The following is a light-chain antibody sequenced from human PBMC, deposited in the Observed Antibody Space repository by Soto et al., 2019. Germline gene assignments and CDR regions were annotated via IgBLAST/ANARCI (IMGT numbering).Light chain of an antibody. CDR2: GAS. CDR1: ESVSSN. V-gene: IGKV3-15*01. CDR3: QQYNKWRT. Sequence: EIVMTQSPATLSVSPGERATLSCRASESVSSNLAWYQQKPGQAPRLLIYGASTRATGIPARISGSGSGTDFTLTISRLQSEDFAVYYCQQYNKWRTFGQGTKVEVK. J-gene: IGKJ1*01.